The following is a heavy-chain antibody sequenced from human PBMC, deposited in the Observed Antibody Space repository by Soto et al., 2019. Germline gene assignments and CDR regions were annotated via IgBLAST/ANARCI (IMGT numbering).Heavy chain of an antibody. CDR2: IYYSGST. J-gene: IGHJ5*02. CDR3: ARQGLSYNWNLNWFDP. D-gene: IGHD1-7*01. V-gene: IGHV4-39*01. CDR1: GGSISSSSYY. Sequence: SETLCLTCTVAGGSISSSSYYWGWIRQPPGKGLEWIGSIYYSGSTYYNPSLKSRVTISVDTSKNQFSLKLSSVTAADTAVYYCARQGLSYNWNLNWFDPWGQGTLVTVSS.